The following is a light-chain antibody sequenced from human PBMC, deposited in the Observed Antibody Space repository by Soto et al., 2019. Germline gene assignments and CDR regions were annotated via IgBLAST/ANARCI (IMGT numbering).Light chain of an antibody. J-gene: IGLJ2*01. CDR3: LYFDSSLSVV. Sequence: QSVLTQPPSVSGAPGQRVTISCTGSSSNIGAGYDVHWYQQLPGRAPKLLIYGNTNRPSGVPDRFSGSKSGTSASLAITGLQAEDEADYYCLYFDSSLSVVFGGGPKLTVL. V-gene: IGLV1-40*01. CDR1: SSNIGAGYD. CDR2: GNT.